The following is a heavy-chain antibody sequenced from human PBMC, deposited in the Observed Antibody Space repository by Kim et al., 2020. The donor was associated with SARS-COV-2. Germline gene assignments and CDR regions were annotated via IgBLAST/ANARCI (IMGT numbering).Heavy chain of an antibody. V-gene: IGHV4-31*03. CDR2: IYYSGST. CDR3: ASYLSVLRYFDSPYWY. D-gene: IGHD3-9*01. J-gene: IGHJ2*01. Sequence: SETLSLTCTVSGVSISSGGYYWSWIRQHPGKGLEWIGYIYYSGSTYYNPSLTSRFTISVDTSKNQFSLKLSSVPAAYTAFSYCASYLSVLRYFDSPYWY. CDR1: GVSISSGGYY.